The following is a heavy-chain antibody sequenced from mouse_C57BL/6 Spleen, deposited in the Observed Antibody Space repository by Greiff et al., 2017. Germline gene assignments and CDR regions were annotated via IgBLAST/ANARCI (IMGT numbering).Heavy chain of an antibody. V-gene: IGHV5-9*01. J-gene: IGHJ2*01. D-gene: IGHD2-2*01. CDR1: GFTFSSYT. Sequence: DVKLVESGGGLVKPGGSLKLSCAASGFTFSSYTMSWVRQTPEKRLEWVATISGGGGNTYYPDSVKGRFTISRDNAKNTLYLQMSSLRSEDTALYYCARPLMVTTGYYFDYWGQGTTLTVSS. CDR2: ISGGGGNT. CDR3: ARPLMVTTGYYFDY.